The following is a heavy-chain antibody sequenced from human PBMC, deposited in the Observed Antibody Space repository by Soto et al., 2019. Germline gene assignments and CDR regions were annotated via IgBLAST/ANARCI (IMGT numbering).Heavy chain of an antibody. V-gene: IGHV4-34*01. D-gene: IGHD3-10*01. J-gene: IGHJ6*02. CDR2: IYHSGGT. CDR3: ARGEVVWFGSHDYNGMDV. Sequence: QVQLQQWGAGLLKPSETLSLTCGVFGGSFSGYYWTWIRQPPGKGLEWIGEIYHSGGTNYHPSLKSRVTNSVDTSNDQFSLNPSYVTGADTVVYYCARGEVVWFGSHDYNGMDVWGQGTTVTVSS. CDR1: GGSFSGYY.